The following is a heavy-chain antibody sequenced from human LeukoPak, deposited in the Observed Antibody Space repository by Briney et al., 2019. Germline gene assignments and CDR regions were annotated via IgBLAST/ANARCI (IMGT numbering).Heavy chain of an antibody. CDR1: GGSISSYY. CDR3: ARSVEGYCSGGSCYYYYYYMDV. D-gene: IGHD2-15*01. CDR2: IYYSGST. J-gene: IGHJ6*03. Sequence: SETLSLTCTVSGGSISSYYWTWIRQPPGKGLEWIGYIYYSGSTNYNPSLKSRVTISVDTSKNQFSLKLSSVTAADTAVYYCARSVEGYCSGGSCYYYYYYMDVWGKGTTVTVSS. V-gene: IGHV4-59*01.